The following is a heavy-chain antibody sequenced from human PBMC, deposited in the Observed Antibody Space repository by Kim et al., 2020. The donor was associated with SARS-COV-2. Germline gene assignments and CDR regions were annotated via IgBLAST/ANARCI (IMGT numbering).Heavy chain of an antibody. CDR3: ARVREYSSGWYWYFDL. CDR1: GFTFDDYG. J-gene: IGHJ2*01. CDR2: INWNGGST. D-gene: IGHD6-19*01. Sequence: GGSLRLSCAASGFTFDDYGMSWVRQAPGKGLEWVSGINWNGGSTGYADSVKGRFTISRDNAKNSLYLQMNSLRAEDTALYHCARVREYSSGWYWYFDLWGRGTLVTVSS. V-gene: IGHV3-20*01.